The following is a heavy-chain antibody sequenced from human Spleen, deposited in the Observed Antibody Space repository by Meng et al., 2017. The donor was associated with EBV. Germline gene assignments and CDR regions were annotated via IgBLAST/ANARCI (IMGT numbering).Heavy chain of an antibody. Sequence: QGQLQESGPGLVKPSETLSLTCAVSGDSIDSINWWNWVRQPPGKGLEWIGEIYHSGHTNYNPSLRSRVIMSVDKSKNQFSLDLTSVTAADTAIYYCATAHCSGGGCPGGSWGQGTLVTVSS. CDR3: ATAHCSGGGCPGGS. D-gene: IGHD2-15*01. CDR1: GDSIDSINW. J-gene: IGHJ5*02. V-gene: IGHV4-4*02. CDR2: IYHSGHT.